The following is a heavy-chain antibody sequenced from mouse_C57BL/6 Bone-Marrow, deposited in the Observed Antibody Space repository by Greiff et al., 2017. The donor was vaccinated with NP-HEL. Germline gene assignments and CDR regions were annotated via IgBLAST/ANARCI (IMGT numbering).Heavy chain of an antibody. CDR1: GYTFTSYT. D-gene: IGHD4-1*01. CDR2: INPSSGYT. Sequence: VKLMESGAELARPGASVKMSCKASGYTFTSYTMHWVKQRPGQGLEWIGYINPSSGYTKYNQKFKDKATLTADKSSSTAYMQLSSLTSEDSAVYYCARVGKNYFDYWGQGTTLTVSS. CDR3: ARVGKNYFDY. V-gene: IGHV1-4*01. J-gene: IGHJ2*01.